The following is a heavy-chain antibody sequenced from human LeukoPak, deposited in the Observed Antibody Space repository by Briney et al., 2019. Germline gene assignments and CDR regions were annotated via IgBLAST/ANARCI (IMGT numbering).Heavy chain of an antibody. Sequence: ASVKVSCKASGYTFTSYAMNWVRQAPGQGLEWMGWINTNTGNPTYAQGFTGRFVFSLDTSVSTAYLQISSLKAEDTAVYYCARGSITMVRGVIEFDYWGQGTLVTVSS. V-gene: IGHV7-4-1*02. CDR3: ARGSITMVRGVIEFDY. CDR2: INTNTGNP. CDR1: GYTFTSYA. J-gene: IGHJ4*02. D-gene: IGHD3-10*01.